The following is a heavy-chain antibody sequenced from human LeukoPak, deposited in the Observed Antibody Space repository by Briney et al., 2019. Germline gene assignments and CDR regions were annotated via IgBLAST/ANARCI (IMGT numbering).Heavy chain of an antibody. D-gene: IGHD6-19*01. CDR3: ASGDGSGYDSFYYYGMDV. Sequence: GESLKISCKGSGYSFTSYWIGWVRQMPGKGLEWMGIIYPGDSDTRYSPSFQGQVTISADKSISTAYLQWSSLKASDTAMYYCASGDGSGYDSFYYYGMDVWGQGTTVTVSS. V-gene: IGHV5-51*01. J-gene: IGHJ6*02. CDR2: IYPGDSDT. CDR1: GYSFTSYW.